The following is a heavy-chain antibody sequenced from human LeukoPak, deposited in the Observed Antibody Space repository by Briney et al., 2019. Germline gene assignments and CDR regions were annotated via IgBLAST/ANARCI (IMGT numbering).Heavy chain of an antibody. CDR2: ISDSGGST. Sequence: GGTLRLSCAASGFTFSSYGMSWVRQAPGKGLEWVSAISDSGGSTYYADSVKGRFTISRDNSKNTLYLQMNSLRAEDTAVYYCAKTLYYDILTGYSFDYWGQGTLVTVSS. CDR1: GFTFSSYG. CDR3: AKTLYYDILTGYSFDY. V-gene: IGHV3-23*01. J-gene: IGHJ4*02. D-gene: IGHD3-9*01.